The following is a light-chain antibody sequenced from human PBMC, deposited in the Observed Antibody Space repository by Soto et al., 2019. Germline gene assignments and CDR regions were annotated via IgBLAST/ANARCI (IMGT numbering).Light chain of an antibody. Sequence: QAVVTQPPSASGTPGQRVTISCSGRSSNIGTNYVFWYQQLPGMAPKLLIYRNNERPSGVPDRFSGSKSGTSASLAISGLRSEDEADYYCAAWDDSLGGHAVFGGGTPLTVL. J-gene: IGLJ7*01. V-gene: IGLV1-47*01. CDR1: SSNIGTNY. CDR2: RNN. CDR3: AAWDDSLGGHAV.